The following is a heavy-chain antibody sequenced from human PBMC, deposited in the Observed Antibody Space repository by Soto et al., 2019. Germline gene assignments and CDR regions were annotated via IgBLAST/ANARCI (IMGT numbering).Heavy chain of an antibody. D-gene: IGHD2-2*01. V-gene: IGHV4-31*03. J-gene: IGHJ6*02. CDR3: AQGYCSSTSCYGISYYGMDV. CDR2: IYYSGST. Sequence: QVQLQESGPGLVKPSQTLSLTCTVSGGSISSGGYYWSWIRQHPGKGLEWIGYIYYSGSTYYNPSLKSRVTISVDTSKNQFPLKLSSVTAADTAVYYCAQGYCSSTSCYGISYYGMDVWGQGTTVTVSS. CDR1: GGSISSGGYY.